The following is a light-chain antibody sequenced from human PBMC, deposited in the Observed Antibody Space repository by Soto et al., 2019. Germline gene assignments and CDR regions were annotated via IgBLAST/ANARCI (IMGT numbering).Light chain of an antibody. CDR1: QNVYNN. Sequence: EIVMTQSPATLSVSPGEGATLSCKASQNVYNNLAWYQQRPGQPPRLLIYDASTRATGISARFSGSGYGTEFTLTISSLQSEDFAVYFCQQCRNWPLTFGQGTRLEIK. V-gene: IGKV3-15*01. CDR3: QQCRNWPLT. J-gene: IGKJ5*01. CDR2: DAS.